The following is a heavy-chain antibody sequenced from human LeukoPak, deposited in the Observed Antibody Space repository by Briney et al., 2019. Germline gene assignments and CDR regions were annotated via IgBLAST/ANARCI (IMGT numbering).Heavy chain of an antibody. V-gene: IGHV3-30*09. CDR3: ARDHNYAFDN. D-gene: IGHD1-1*01. Sequence: GGSLRLARAAAGLTFDTCPIHWVRQAPGNGLGWVSSISSDGGDKYYADPVKGRFAIPGDNAKSSLYLQMNSLRVEETAVYYCARDHNYAFDNWGQGTLVTVSS. J-gene: IGHJ4*02. CDR1: GLTFDTCP. CDR2: ISSDGGDK.